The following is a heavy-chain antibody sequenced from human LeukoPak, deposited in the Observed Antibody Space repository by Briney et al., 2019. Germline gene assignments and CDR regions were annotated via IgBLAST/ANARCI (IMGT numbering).Heavy chain of an antibody. J-gene: IGHJ4*02. CDR1: GGSISSSSYY. V-gene: IGHV4-39*01. D-gene: IGHD5-18*01. CDR3: ARYKGYVPIDY. CDR2: IYYSGST. Sequence: PSETLSLTCTVSGGSISSSSYYWGWIRQPPGKGLEWIGSIYYSGSTYYNPSLKSRVTISVDTSKNQFSLKLSSVTAADTAVYYGARYKGYVPIDYWGQGTLVTVSS.